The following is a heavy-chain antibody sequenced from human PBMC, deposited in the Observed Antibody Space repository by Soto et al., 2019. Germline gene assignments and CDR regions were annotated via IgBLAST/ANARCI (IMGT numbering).Heavy chain of an antibody. Sequence: QVQLVQSGAEVKKPGASVRVSCGASGNTLPSYPMHWLRQAPGKRLGWMGWINTGNGNTKYSQKFQGRVTITRDTSASTAYMELSSLRSEDTAVYYCATLCGGACFTDYWGQGTLVTVSS. D-gene: IGHD2-21*02. J-gene: IGHJ4*02. V-gene: IGHV1-3*04. CDR1: GNTLPSYP. CDR2: INTGNGNT. CDR3: ATLCGGACFTDY.